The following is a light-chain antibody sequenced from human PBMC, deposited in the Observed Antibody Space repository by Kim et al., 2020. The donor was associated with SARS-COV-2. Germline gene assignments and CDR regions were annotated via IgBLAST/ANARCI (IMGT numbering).Light chain of an antibody. V-gene: IGLV1-44*01. Sequence: QRVTLSCSGSSSNIGTNTVNCYQQLPGTAPTLLIYSNNRRPSGVPDRFSGSKSGTSASLAISGLQSEDEADYYCAAWDDSLNDKVVFGGGTQLTVL. CDR3: AAWDDSLNDKVV. J-gene: IGLJ2*01. CDR2: SNN. CDR1: SSNIGTNT.